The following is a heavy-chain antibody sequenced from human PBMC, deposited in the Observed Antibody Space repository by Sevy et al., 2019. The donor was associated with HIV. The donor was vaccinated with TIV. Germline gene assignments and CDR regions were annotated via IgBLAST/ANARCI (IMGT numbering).Heavy chain of an antibody. D-gene: IGHD5-18*01. CDR2: VESDGSRT. CDR1: GFTFDSYW. CDR3: ARGTALGWFDP. V-gene: IGHV3-74*01. J-gene: IGHJ5*02. Sequence: GGSLRLSCAASGFTFDSYWLHWVRQDPWKGLEWVSCVESDGSRTEYADSVKGRFTISRDNAKNMLYLEMNSLRVEDTAEYYCARGTALGWFDPWGQGTQVTVSS.